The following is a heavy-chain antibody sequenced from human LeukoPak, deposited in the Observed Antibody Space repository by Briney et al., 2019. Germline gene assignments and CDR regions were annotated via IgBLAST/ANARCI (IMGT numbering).Heavy chain of an antibody. Sequence: GGSLRLSCAASGFTVSSNYMSWVRQAPGKGLEWVSVIYSGGSTYYADSVKGRYTISRDNSKNTLYLQMNSLRAEDTAVYYCARGKEMATSKHFDYWGQGTLVTVSS. J-gene: IGHJ4*02. D-gene: IGHD5-24*01. CDR2: IYSGGST. CDR1: GFTVSSNY. V-gene: IGHV3-53*01. CDR3: ARGKEMATSKHFDY.